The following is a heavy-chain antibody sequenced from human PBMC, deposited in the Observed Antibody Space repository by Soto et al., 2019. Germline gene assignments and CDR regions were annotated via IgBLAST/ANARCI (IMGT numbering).Heavy chain of an antibody. CDR2: IRSRANTGTT. D-gene: IGHD6-19*01. V-gene: IGHV3-49*04. CDR1: GFTLGDYA. J-gene: IGHJ4*02. Sequence: GGSLRLSCTTSGFTLGDYAMSWVRQAPGKGPEWVGFIRSRANTGTTEIAASVKGRFDISRDDSRSIVYLQMTSLKIDDTAVYYCFKDSSGHWGQGTLVTVSS. CDR3: FKDSSGH.